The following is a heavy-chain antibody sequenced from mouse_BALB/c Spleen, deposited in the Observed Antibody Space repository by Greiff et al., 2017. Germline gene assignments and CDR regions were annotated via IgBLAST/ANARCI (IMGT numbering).Heavy chain of an antibody. CDR1: GFNIKDYY. Sequence: EVKLMESGAELVRSGASVKLSCTASGFNIKDYYMHWVKQRPEQGLEWIGWIDPENGDTEYAPKFQGKATMTADTSSNTAYLQLSSLTSEDTAVYYCNGGLRRDAMDYWGQGTSVTVSS. CDR3: NGGLRRDAMDY. J-gene: IGHJ4*01. D-gene: IGHD2-2*01. CDR2: IDPENGDT. V-gene: IGHV14-4*02.